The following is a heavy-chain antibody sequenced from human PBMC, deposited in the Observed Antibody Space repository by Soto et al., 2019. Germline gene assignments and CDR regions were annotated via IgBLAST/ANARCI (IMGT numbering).Heavy chain of an antibody. V-gene: IGHV1-18*04. CDR3: ARGISTTRYYYYYGMDV. CDR2: ISAYNGNT. D-gene: IGHD2-2*01. Sequence: ASVKVSCKASGYTFTSYGISWVRQAPGQGLEWMGWISAYNGNTDYAQKLQGRVTMTTDTSTSTVYMELSSLRSEDTAVYYCARGISTTRYYYYYGMDVWGQGTTVTSP. CDR1: GYTFTSYG. J-gene: IGHJ6*02.